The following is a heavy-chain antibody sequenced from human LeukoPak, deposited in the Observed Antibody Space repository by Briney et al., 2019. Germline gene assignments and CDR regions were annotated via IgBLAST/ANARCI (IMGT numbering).Heavy chain of an antibody. CDR3: ARDNSGEAADISDAFDI. V-gene: IGHV1-18*01. CDR1: GYSFTDYG. D-gene: IGHD3-16*01. CDR2: ISTYNDNR. Sequence: GASVKVSCKASGYSFTDYGLCWVRQAPGQGLEWMGWISTYNDNRKYAQNLQGRVSMTTDTSTSTAHMELRSLKSDDTAVYFCARDNSGEAADISDAFDIWGQGTKVTVSS. J-gene: IGHJ3*02.